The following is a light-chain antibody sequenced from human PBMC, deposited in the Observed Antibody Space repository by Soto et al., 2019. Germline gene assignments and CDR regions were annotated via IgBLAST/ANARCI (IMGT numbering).Light chain of an antibody. CDR3: QQLSGYPWT. V-gene: IGKV1-39*01. CDR2: AAS. J-gene: IGKJ1*01. Sequence: DIQMTQSPSSLSASVGDRVTITFRASQSISSYLNCYQQKPGKAPKLLIYAASTLQSGVPSRFSGRGSGTDFTLTISSLQPEDFATYSCQQLSGYPWTFGQGTKVDIK. CDR1: QSISSY.